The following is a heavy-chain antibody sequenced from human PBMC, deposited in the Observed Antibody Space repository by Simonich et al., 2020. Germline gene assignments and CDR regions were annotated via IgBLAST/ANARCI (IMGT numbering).Heavy chain of an antibody. CDR1: GYTFTSYD. CDR3: ARGRGEMSRRYVDY. CDR2: MNPNSGNT. J-gene: IGHJ4*02. D-gene: IGHD3-10*01. V-gene: IGHV1-8*03. Sequence: QVQLVQSGAEVKKPGASVKVSCKDSGYTFTSYDINWVGQTTGQGLEWMGWMNPNSGNTGYAQKFQGRVTITRNTSINTAYMELSSLRSEDTAVYYCARGRGEMSRRYVDYWGQGTLVTVSS.